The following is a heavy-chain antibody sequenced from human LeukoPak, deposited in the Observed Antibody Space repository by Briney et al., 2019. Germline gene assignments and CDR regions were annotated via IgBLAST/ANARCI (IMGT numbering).Heavy chain of an antibody. CDR2: ISSSSTYI. J-gene: IGHJ4*02. V-gene: IGHV3-21*01. CDR1: GFTFDSFS. Sequence: GGSLRLSCAASGFTFDSFSINWVRQAPGKGLGWVASISSSSTYIYYGGSVKGRFTISRDNAKNLVYWEMKSLRAEDTAVYYCARQSFRALFDYWGQGTLVTVSS. CDR3: ARQSFRALFDY.